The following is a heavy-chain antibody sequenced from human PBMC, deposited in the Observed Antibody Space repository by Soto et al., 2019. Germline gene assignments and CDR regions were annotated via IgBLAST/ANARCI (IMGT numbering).Heavy chain of an antibody. CDR2: IYYDGTT. CDR3: ARQGRNTKIVLVKHYAADS. Sequence: SETLCLSCTGAGGSISGTSCYWAWIRLAPGKGLEWIGAIYYDGTTYYTESLKSRVSISVDTSKNQFSLKVNSATAADTAVYFCARQGRNTKIVLVKHYAADSWCQGPAVT. J-gene: IGHJ6*02. CDR1: GGSISGTSCY. D-gene: IGHD3-22*01. V-gene: IGHV4-39*01.